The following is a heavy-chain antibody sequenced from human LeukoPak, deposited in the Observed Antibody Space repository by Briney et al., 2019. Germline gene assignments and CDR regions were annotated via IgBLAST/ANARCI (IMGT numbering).Heavy chain of an antibody. D-gene: IGHD3-22*01. J-gene: IGHJ3*02. CDR1: GGTFSNYA. Sequence: SVKVSYKASGGTFSNYAINWVRQAPGQGLEWMGGILPIFGTPNYAQKFQGRVTIIADESTSTSYMELSSLRSDDTAVYYCATPYHSGAFSSPFNIWGQGTMVTVSS. CDR3: ATPYHSGAFSSPFNI. V-gene: IGHV1-69*01. CDR2: ILPIFGTP.